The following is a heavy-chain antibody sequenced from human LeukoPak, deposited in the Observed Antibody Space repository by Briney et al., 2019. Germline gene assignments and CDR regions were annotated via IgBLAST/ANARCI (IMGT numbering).Heavy chain of an antibody. J-gene: IGHJ4*02. D-gene: IGHD5-18*01. CDR3: AKVGGYSYGFDY. CDR1: GFTFSSYA. V-gene: IGHV3-23*01. Sequence: PGGSLRLSCAASGFTFSSYAMSWVRQAPGKGLEWVSAISGSGGSTYYADPVKGRFTISRDNSKNTLYLQMNSLRAEDTAVYYCAKVGGYSYGFDYWGQGTLVTVSS. CDR2: ISGSGGST.